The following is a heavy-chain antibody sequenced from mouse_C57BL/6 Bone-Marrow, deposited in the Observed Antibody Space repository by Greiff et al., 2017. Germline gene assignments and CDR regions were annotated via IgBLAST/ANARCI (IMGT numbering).Heavy chain of an antibody. D-gene: IGHD2-2*01. J-gene: IGHJ2*01. CDR2: INPYNGGT. CDR1: GYTFTDYY. Sequence: VQLQQSGPVLVKPGASVKMSCKASGYTFTDYYMNWVKQSHGKSLEWIGVINPYNGGTSYNQKFKGKATLTVDKSSSTAYMELNSLTSEDSAVYYCARSEDYGYGFDYWGQGTTLTVSS. CDR3: ARSEDYGYGFDY. V-gene: IGHV1-19*01.